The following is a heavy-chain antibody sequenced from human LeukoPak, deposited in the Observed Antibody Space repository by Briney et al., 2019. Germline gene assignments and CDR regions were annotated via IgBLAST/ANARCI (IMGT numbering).Heavy chain of an antibody. D-gene: IGHD6-19*01. Sequence: GGSLRLSCAASGFTFSSYGMHWVREAPGKGLECVAVISYDGSNKYYADSVKGRFTISRDNSKNTLYLQMNSLRAEDTAVYYCAKAPEGSGWYYFDYWGQGTLVTVSS. V-gene: IGHV3-30*18. CDR3: AKAPEGSGWYYFDY. J-gene: IGHJ4*02. CDR1: GFTFSSYG. CDR2: ISYDGSNK.